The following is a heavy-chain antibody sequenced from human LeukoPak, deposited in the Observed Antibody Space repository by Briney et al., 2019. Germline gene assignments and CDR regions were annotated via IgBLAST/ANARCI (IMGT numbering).Heavy chain of an antibody. V-gene: IGHV4-34*01. D-gene: IGHD3-10*01. Sequence: PSETLSLTCAVYGGSFSGYYWSWIRQPPGKGLEWIGEINHSGSTNYNPSLKSRVTISVDTSKNQFSLKLSSVTAADTAVYYCARGNLLLWFGELAPAPFDPWGQGTLVTVSS. CDR1: GGSFSGYY. J-gene: IGHJ5*02. CDR3: ARGNLLLWFGELAPAPFDP. CDR2: INHSGST.